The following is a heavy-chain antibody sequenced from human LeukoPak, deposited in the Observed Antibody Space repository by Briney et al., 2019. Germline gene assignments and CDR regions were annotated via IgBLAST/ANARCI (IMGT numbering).Heavy chain of an antibody. Sequence: PSETLSLTCTVSGGSISSYYWSWIRQPPGKGLEWIGYIYYSGSTNYNPSLKSRVTISVDTSKNQFSLKLSSVTAADTAVYYCARVLGLYCSSTSCSEYYGMDVWGQGTTVTVSS. J-gene: IGHJ6*02. CDR2: IYYSGST. D-gene: IGHD2-2*01. CDR1: GGSISSYY. V-gene: IGHV4-59*01. CDR3: ARVLGLYCSSTSCSEYYGMDV.